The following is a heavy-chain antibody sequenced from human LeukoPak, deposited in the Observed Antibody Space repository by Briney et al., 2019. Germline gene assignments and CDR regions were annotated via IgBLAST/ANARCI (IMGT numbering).Heavy chain of an antibody. D-gene: IGHD3-22*01. J-gene: IGHJ1*01. CDR2: ISPSGTGYI. Sequence: GGSLRLSCAASGFGFNSFNMHWVRQAPGKGLEWVSYISPSGTGYIYYADSVRGRFIISRDNAMDSLYLQMNSLRAEDTAVYYCVRGGPNYYDSSGEYLTYFQNWGQGTPVTVSS. V-gene: IGHV3-21*06. CDR1: GFGFNSFN. CDR3: VRGGPNYYDSSGEYLTYFQN.